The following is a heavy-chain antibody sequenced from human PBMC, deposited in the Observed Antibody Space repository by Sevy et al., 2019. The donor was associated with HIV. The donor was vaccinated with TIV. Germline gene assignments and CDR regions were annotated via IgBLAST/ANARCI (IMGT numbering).Heavy chain of an antibody. CDR1: GYTFINYY. D-gene: IGHD3-3*01. CDR3: ARSFASYDPFDY. Sequence: ASVKVSCKASGYTFINYYIHWVRQAPGQGLEWMGLINPDGGNTKYTQKFQGRVTMTSDTSTTTVYMDVSRLKSEDTAVYYCARSFASYDPFDYWGQGTMVTVSS. J-gene: IGHJ4*02. CDR2: INPDGGNT. V-gene: IGHV1-46*01.